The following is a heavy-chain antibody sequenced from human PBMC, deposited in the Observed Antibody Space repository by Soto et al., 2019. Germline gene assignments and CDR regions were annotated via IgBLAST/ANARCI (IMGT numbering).Heavy chain of an antibody. CDR1: GYTFTSYY. Sequence: GASVKVSCKSSGYTFTSYYMHWVRQAPGQGLEWMGIINPSGGSTSYAQKFQGRVTMTRDTSRSTAYMELRSLRSEDTAVYYCATKVELTFDYWGQGTQVTVSS. V-gene: IGHV1-46*01. D-gene: IGHD1-7*01. CDR3: ATKVELTFDY. J-gene: IGHJ4*02. CDR2: INPSGGST.